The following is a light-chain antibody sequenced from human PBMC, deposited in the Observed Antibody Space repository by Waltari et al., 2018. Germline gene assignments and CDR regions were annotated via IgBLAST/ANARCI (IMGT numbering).Light chain of an antibody. Sequence: SYELTPPPSVSVSPGPTARITCPGDASPTQYPYWYPPKEGQPPVVVIYKDNERPSGIPERFSGSSSGTTVTLTISGVQAEDEADYYCQSSDSSGSYPFVVFGGGTKLTVL. CDR3: QSSDSSGSYPFVV. CDR1: ASPTQY. CDR2: KDN. V-gene: IGLV3-25*03. J-gene: IGLJ2*01.